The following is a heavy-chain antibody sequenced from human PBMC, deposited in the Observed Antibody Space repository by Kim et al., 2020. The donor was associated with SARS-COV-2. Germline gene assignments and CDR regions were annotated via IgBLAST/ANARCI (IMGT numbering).Heavy chain of an antibody. D-gene: IGHD3-10*01. CDR3: ARRSGYYYVVAFDI. CDR1: GGSFSGYY. CDR2: INHSGST. J-gene: IGHJ3*02. Sequence: SETLSLTCAVYGGSFSGYYWSWIRQPPGKGLEWIGEINHSGSTNYNPSLKSRVTISVDTSKNQFSLKLSSVTAADTAVYYCARRSGYYYVVAFDIWGQGTMVTVSS. V-gene: IGHV4-34*01.